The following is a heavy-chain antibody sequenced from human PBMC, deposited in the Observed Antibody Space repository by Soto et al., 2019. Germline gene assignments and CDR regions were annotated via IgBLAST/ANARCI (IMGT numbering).Heavy chain of an antibody. CDR3: ARDLGPPYYDYIWGSSETDDY. CDR2: ISAYNGNT. CDR1: GYTFTSYG. V-gene: IGHV1-18*01. J-gene: IGHJ4*02. D-gene: IGHD3-16*01. Sequence: ASVKVSCKASGYTFTSYGISWVRQAPGQGLEWMGWISAYNGNTNYAQKLQGRVTMTTDTSTSTAYMELRSLRSDDTAVYYCARDLGPPYYDYIWGSSETDDYCGQGTLVTVSS.